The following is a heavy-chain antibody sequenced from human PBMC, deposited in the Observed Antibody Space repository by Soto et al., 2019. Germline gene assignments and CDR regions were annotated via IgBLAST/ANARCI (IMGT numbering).Heavy chain of an antibody. D-gene: IGHD2-15*01. CDR3: VKDSSLGYCSGGSCSDFDY. V-gene: IGHV3-64D*06. Sequence: GGSLRLSCSASGFTFSSYAMHWVRRAPGKGLEYVSAISSNGGSTYYADSVKGRFTISRDNSKNTLYLQMSSLRAEDTAVYYCVKDSSLGYCSGGSCSDFDYWGQGTLVTVSS. CDR2: ISSNGGST. CDR1: GFTFSSYA. J-gene: IGHJ4*02.